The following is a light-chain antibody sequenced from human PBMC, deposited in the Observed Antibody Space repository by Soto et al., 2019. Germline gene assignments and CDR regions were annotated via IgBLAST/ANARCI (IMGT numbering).Light chain of an antibody. CDR3: QSYDSDLSAWV. J-gene: IGLJ3*02. CDR2: AYT. Sequence: QLVLTQPPSVSGAPGQTVTISCAGTSSNIGSNYDVHWYQHLPGTAPKLLIFAYTNRPSGVTDRFSGSKSGTSASLAITGLQSEDEAAYYCQSYDSDLSAWVFGGGTKLTVL. CDR1: SSNIGSNYD. V-gene: IGLV1-40*01.